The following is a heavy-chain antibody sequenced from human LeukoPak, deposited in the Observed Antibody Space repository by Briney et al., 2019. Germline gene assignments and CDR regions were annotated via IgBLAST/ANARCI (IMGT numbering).Heavy chain of an antibody. CDR3: AKAKSYYSNYDY. D-gene: IGHD4-11*01. CDR1: GFTVSSNY. CDR2: IYSGGST. V-gene: IGHV3-53*01. J-gene: IGHJ4*02. Sequence: PGGSLRLSCAASGFTVSSNYMSWVRQAPGKGLEWVSVIYSGGSTYYADSVKGRFTISRDKNTLYLQVNSLRAEDTAVYYCAKAKSYYSNYDYWGQGTLVTVSS.